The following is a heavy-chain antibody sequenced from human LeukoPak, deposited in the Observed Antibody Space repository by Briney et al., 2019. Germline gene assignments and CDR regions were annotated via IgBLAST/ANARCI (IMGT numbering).Heavy chain of an antibody. J-gene: IGHJ4*02. CDR3: ARGDLWGYMITFGGVPFDY. D-gene: IGHD3-16*01. CDR2: IFHSGST. V-gene: IGHV4-38-2*02. CDR1: GYSISSGYY. Sequence: SETLSLTCTVSGYSISSGYYWGWIRQPPGMGLDWIGSIFHSGSTYYNPSLKSRVTISVDTSKNQFSLNLSAVTAADTAVYYCARGDLWGYMITFGGVPFDYWGQGTLVTVSS.